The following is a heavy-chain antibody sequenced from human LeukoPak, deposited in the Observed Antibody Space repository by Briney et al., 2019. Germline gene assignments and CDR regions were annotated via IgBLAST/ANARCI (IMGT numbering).Heavy chain of an antibody. CDR2: IYYSGST. CDR3: ARYELLWFGELFGYFDC. D-gene: IGHD3-10*01. V-gene: IGHV4-59*08. Sequence: PSETLSLTCTVSGGSISSYYWSWIRQPPGKGLEWIGYIYYSGSTNYNPSLKSRVTISVDTSKNQFSLKLSSVTAADTAAYYCARYELLWFGELFGYFDCWGQGTLVTVSS. J-gene: IGHJ4*02. CDR1: GGSISSYY.